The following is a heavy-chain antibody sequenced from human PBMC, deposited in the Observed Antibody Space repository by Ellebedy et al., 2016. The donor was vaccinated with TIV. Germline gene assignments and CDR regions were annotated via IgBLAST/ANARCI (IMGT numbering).Heavy chain of an antibody. CDR3: ARAYDSSGYYFGY. D-gene: IGHD3-22*01. Sequence: GGSLRLXCAASGFTFDDYAMHWVRQAPGKGLVWVSRINSDGSSTSYADSVKGRFTISRDNAKNSLYLQMNSLRAEDTAVYYCARAYDSSGYYFGYWGQGTLVTVSS. J-gene: IGHJ4*02. CDR2: INSDGSST. CDR1: GFTFDDYA. V-gene: IGHV3-74*01.